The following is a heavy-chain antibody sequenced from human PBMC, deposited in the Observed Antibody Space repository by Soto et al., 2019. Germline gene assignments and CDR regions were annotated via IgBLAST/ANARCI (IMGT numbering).Heavy chain of an antibody. V-gene: IGHV3-23*04. CDR2: ITNNGDTT. Sequence: EKQLVESGGALAQPGGSLRLSCVGSGFTFSIYALTWVRQAPGKGLEWVSLITNNGDTTFFGDSVKGRFSISRDNSKNTLYLQLEILRAEDTAVYYCAMSAGYGGAFDGWGQGTMVVVSS. D-gene: IGHD5-12*01. J-gene: IGHJ3*01. CDR1: GFTFSIYA. CDR3: AMSAGYGGAFDG.